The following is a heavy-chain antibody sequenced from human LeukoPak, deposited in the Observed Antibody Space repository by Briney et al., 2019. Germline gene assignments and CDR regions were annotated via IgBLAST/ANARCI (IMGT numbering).Heavy chain of an antibody. CDR2: IIPISGTV. V-gene: IGHV1-69*05. CDR3: ATHSASYSNMYY. CDR1: GGTFGNYA. J-gene: IGHJ4*02. Sequence: GASVKVSCKASGGTFGNYAFSWVRRAPGQGLEWMGGIIPISGTVKYAQKFQGRVTITTDESTGTAYMELRSLRSEDTAVYYCATHSASYSNMYYWGQGTLVTVSS. D-gene: IGHD1-26*01.